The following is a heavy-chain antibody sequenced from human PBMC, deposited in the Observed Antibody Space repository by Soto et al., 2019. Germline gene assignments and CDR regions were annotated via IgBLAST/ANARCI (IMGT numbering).Heavy chain of an antibody. Sequence: QVQLQESGPGLVKPSGTLSLTCTVSGGSMSSSNWWNWVLQSPGKGLEWIGEAHHSGRTNYNPSLKSRVTISVDKSKNHFSLKLSSVTAADTAVYYCARSEATGLDYWGQGTLVTVSS. CDR3: ARSEATGLDY. CDR2: AHHSGRT. CDR1: GGSMSSSNW. J-gene: IGHJ4*02. V-gene: IGHV4-4*02. D-gene: IGHD1-26*01.